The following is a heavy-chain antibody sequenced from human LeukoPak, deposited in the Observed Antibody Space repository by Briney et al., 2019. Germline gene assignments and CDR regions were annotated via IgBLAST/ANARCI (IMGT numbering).Heavy chain of an antibody. V-gene: IGHV4-31*03. CDR3: ARDRDYDYIWGTYRVFDY. CDR2: IYYSGST. Sequence: SQTLSLTCTVSGGSISSGGYYWGWLRQHPGKGLEWIGYIYYSGSTYYNPSLKSRVTISVDTSKNQFSLKLSSVTAADTAVYYCARDRDYDYIWGTYRVFDYWGQGTLVTVSS. D-gene: IGHD3-16*02. J-gene: IGHJ4*02. CDR1: GGSISSGGYY.